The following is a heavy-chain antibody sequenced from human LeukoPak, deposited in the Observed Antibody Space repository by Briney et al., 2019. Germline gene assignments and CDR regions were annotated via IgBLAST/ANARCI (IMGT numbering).Heavy chain of an antibody. D-gene: IGHD2-15*01. CDR3: ARGEVVAATGHFDY. Sequence: SETLSLTCTVSGGSISSSSYYWGWIRQPPGKGLEWIGSIYCSGSTYYNPSLKSRVTISVDTSKNQFSLKLSSVTAADTAVYYCARGEVVAATGHFDYWGQGTLVTVSS. CDR2: IYCSGST. V-gene: IGHV4-39*07. CDR1: GGSISSSSYY. J-gene: IGHJ4*02.